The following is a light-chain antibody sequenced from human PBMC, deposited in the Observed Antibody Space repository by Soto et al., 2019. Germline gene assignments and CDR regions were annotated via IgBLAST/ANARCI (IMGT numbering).Light chain of an antibody. CDR2: QDS. CDR1: KLGDKY. J-gene: IGLJ2*01. Sequence: SYELTQPPSVSVSPGQTASITCSGDKLGDKYACWYQQKPGQSPVLVIYQDSKRPSGITERFSGSSSGNTAPLTISGTHAMDEADYYWQAWGSSTGVFGGGTKLPVL. V-gene: IGLV3-1*01. CDR3: QAWGSSTGV.